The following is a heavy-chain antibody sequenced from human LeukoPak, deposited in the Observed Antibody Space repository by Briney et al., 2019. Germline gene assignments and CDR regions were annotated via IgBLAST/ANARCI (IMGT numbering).Heavy chain of an antibody. CDR3: AGTRNLRGDYFDY. D-gene: IGHD3-10*01. CDR2: IGYDGSNK. Sequence: GGSLRLSCAASGLTFSSHVMHWVRQAPGKGLEWVAVIGYDGSNKYYADSVKGRFTISRDNPKKSLYLQMNSLRAEDTAVYYCAGTRNLRGDYFDYWGQGTLVTVSS. J-gene: IGHJ4*02. CDR1: GLTFSSHV. V-gene: IGHV3-33*01.